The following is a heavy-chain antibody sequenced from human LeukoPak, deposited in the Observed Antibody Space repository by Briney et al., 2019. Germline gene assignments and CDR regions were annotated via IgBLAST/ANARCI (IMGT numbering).Heavy chain of an antibody. J-gene: IGHJ4*02. D-gene: IGHD2-15*01. CDR2: ISSSSSTT. Sequence: GGSLRLSCAASGVTFNKYSMNWVRQAPGKGLEWVSYISSSSSTTYFADSVKGRFTISRDNDKNSLYVQMNSLRDEDTAVYYCARGGGFCSGGTCFNFDYWGQGTLVTVSS. CDR1: GVTFNKYS. V-gene: IGHV3-48*02. CDR3: ARGGGFCSGGTCFNFDY.